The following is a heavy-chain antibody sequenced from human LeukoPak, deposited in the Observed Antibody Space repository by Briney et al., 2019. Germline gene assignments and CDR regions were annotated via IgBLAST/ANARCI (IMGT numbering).Heavy chain of an antibody. J-gene: IGHJ6*03. CDR3: ARGRDDFWNGYYYMDV. CDR1: SGSISRGSYY. V-gene: IGHV4-61*02. CDR2: IYPSGSA. Sequence: SQTLSLTCTVSSGSISRGSYYWSWIRQPAGKGLEWIGRIYPSGSANYNPSLKSRVTISVDTSKNQFSLKLSSVTAADTAVYYCARGRDDFWNGYYYMDVWGKGTTVTVSS. D-gene: IGHD3-3*01.